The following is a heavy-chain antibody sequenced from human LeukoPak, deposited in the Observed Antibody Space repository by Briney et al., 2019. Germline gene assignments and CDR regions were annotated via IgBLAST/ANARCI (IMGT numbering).Heavy chain of an antibody. Sequence: SETLSLTCGVYGAPFSDYYWSWIRQPPGKGLEWIGSIYHSGSTYYNPSLKSRVTISVDTSKNQFSLKLSSVTAADTAVYYCASRRGSDFDYWGQGTLVTVSS. J-gene: IGHJ4*02. D-gene: IGHD3-10*01. CDR1: GAPFSDYY. V-gene: IGHV4-34*01. CDR2: IYHSGST. CDR3: ASRRGSDFDY.